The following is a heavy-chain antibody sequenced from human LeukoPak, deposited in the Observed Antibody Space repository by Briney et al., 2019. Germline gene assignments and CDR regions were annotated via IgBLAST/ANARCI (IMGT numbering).Heavy chain of an antibody. Sequence: SETLSLTCTVSGGSISSSSYYWGWIRQPPGKGLEWIGSIYYSGGTYYNPSLKSRVTISVDTSKNQFSLKLSSVTAADTAVYYCARVGQYDYVWGSYRFDYWGQGTLATVSS. CDR2: IYYSGGT. D-gene: IGHD3-16*02. J-gene: IGHJ4*02. CDR1: GGSISSSSYY. CDR3: ARVGQYDYVWGSYRFDY. V-gene: IGHV4-39*01.